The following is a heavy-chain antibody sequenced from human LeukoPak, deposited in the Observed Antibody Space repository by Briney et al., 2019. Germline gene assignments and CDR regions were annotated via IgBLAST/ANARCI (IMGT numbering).Heavy chain of an antibody. V-gene: IGHV3-53*01. CDR1: GFSVGSNY. Sequence: GGSLRLSCAASGFSVGSNYMSWVRQAPGRGLQWVSSTYLAGKTFHADSVKGRFTASRDNSKNIYYLQMNSLRAEDTAIYYCTRDTKNWGQGTLVTVSS. D-gene: IGHD1-1*01. CDR3: TRDTKN. J-gene: IGHJ4*02. CDR2: TYLAGKT.